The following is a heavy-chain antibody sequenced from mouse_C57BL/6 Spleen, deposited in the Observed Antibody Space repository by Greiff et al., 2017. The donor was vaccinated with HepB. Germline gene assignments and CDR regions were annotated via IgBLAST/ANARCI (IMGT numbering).Heavy chain of an antibody. Sequence: VMLVESGPGLVAPSQRLSITCTVSGFSLTSYGVDWVRQSPGKGLEWLGVIWGVGSTNYNSALKSRLSISKDNSKSQVFLKMNSLQTDDTAMYYCASSLNWSWFAYWGQGTLVTVSA. D-gene: IGHD1-3*01. V-gene: IGHV2-6*01. CDR3: ASSLNWSWFAY. J-gene: IGHJ3*01. CDR1: GFSLTSYG. CDR2: IWGVGST.